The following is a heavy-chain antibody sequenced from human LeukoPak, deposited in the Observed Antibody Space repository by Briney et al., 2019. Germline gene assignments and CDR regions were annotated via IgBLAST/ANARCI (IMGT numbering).Heavy chain of an antibody. V-gene: IGHV3-30*03. CDR1: GFTFSSYG. CDR3: AHSSSLI. Sequence: GRSLRLSCAASGFTFSSYGMHWVRQAPGKGLEWVAVISYDGSNKYYADSVKGRFPISRDNSKNTLYLQMNSLRAEDTAVYYCAHSSSLIWGQGTLVTVSS. CDR2: ISYDGSNK. J-gene: IGHJ4*02. D-gene: IGHD6-13*01.